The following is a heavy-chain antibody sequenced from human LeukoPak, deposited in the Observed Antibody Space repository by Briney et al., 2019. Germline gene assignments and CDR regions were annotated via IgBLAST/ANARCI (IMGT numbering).Heavy chain of an antibody. Sequence: GGSLRLSCAASGFTFSSYSTNWVRQAPGKGLEWVSSISSSSSYMYYADSVKGRFTISRDNAKNSLYLQMNSLRAEDTAVYYCARDLFHYYDSSGSDYWGQGTLVTVSS. D-gene: IGHD3-22*01. CDR1: GFTFSSYS. CDR3: ARDLFHYYDSSGSDY. J-gene: IGHJ4*02. CDR2: ISSSSSYM. V-gene: IGHV3-21*01.